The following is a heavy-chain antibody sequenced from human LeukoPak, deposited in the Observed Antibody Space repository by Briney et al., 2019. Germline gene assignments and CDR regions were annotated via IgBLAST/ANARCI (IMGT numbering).Heavy chain of an antibody. CDR2: IYYSGST. CDR1: GGSISSYY. CDR3: ARGTIVVVPAALYYYYYYMDV. J-gene: IGHJ6*03. D-gene: IGHD2-2*01. V-gene: IGHV4-59*01. Sequence: SETLSLTCTVSGGSISSYYWSWIRQPPGKGLEWIGYIYYSGSTNYNPSLKSRVTISVDTSKNQFSLKLSSVTAADTAVYCCARGTIVVVPAALYYYYYYMDVWGKGTTVTVSS.